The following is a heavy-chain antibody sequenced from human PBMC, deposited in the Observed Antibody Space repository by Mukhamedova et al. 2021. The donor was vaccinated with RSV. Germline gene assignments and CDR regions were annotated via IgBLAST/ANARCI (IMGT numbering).Heavy chain of an antibody. CDR3: ASERGDLRAFDY. CDR1: YF. V-gene: IGHV4-39*07. Sequence: YFWGWIRQPPGKGLEWIGYIDNSDTTYYNPSLKSRIHISIDKSRNQFSLKLSSATAADTAVYYCASERGDLRAFDYWGQGTPVT. CDR2: IDNSDTT. J-gene: IGHJ4*02. D-gene: IGHD3-16*01.